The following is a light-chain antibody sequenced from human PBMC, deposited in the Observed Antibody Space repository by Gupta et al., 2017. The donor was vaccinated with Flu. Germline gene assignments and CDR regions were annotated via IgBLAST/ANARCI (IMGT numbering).Light chain of an antibody. CDR1: SGFDVGSYR. Sequence: QTVLTQPASLSASPGASASLTCTLRSGFDVGSYRILWYQQKPGSPPQYLLRYTSDSDKHQGSGVPSRFSGSKDVSANAGILVISGLQSEDEADYYCMIWHSSAWVFGGGTKLTVL. V-gene: IGLV5-45*01. CDR2: YTSDSDK. CDR3: MIWHSSAWV. J-gene: IGLJ3*02.